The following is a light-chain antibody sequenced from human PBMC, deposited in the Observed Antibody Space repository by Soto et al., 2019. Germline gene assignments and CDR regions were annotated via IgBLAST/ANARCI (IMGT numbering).Light chain of an antibody. CDR1: QGISSY. CDR3: QQYYSYPHT. V-gene: IGKV1-8*01. CDR2: AAS. J-gene: IGKJ4*01. Sequence: AIRLTQSPSSLSASTGARVTITCRASQGISSYLAWYQQKPGKAPKLLIYAASTLQSGVPSRFSGSGSGTDFTLTISCLQSEDFATYYCQQYYSYPHTFGGGTKV.